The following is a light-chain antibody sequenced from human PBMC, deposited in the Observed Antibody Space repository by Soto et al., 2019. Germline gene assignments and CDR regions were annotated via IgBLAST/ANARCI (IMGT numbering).Light chain of an antibody. Sequence: IVLTQSPATLSLSPWERATLSCRASQSVNSTFLAWYQQKPGQAPRLLIYSASSRATGIPDRFSGSGSGADFTLTISRLEPEDFAVYYCHQYGSSPLTFGPGTKVDIK. CDR2: SAS. CDR1: QSVNSTF. CDR3: HQYGSSPLT. J-gene: IGKJ3*01. V-gene: IGKV3-20*01.